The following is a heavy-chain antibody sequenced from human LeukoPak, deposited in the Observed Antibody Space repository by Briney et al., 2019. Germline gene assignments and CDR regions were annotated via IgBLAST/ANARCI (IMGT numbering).Heavy chain of an antibody. J-gene: IGHJ4*02. CDR1: GFTFSSYA. V-gene: IGHV3-64D*09. D-gene: IGHD5-18*01. Sequence: GGSLRLSCSASGFTFSSYAMHWVRQAPGRGLEYVSAISSNGGNTYYADSVKGRFTISRDNSKNTLYLQMSSLRAEDTAVYYCVKDGYNYGLYYFDYWGQETLVTVSS. CDR2: ISSNGGNT. CDR3: VKDGYNYGLYYFDY.